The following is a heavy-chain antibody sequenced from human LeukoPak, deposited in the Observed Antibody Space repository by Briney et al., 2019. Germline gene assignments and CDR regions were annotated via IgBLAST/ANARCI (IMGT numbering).Heavy chain of an antibody. CDR1: GFTFTSYG. CDR2: ISGSGGST. J-gene: IGHJ3*02. CDR3: ARAQYDSSGYYCDAFDI. Sequence: GGSLRLSCAASGFTFTSYGMSWVRQAPGKGLQWVSAISGSGGSTYYADSVKGRFTISRDNAKNSLYLQMNSLRAEDTAVYYCARAQYDSSGYYCDAFDIWGQGTMVTVSS. V-gene: IGHV3-23*01. D-gene: IGHD3-22*01.